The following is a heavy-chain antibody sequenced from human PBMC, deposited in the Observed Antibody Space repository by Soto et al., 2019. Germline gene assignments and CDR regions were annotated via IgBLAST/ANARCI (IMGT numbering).Heavy chain of an antibody. J-gene: IGHJ4*02. CDR2: IYWNDEA. Sequence: QITLEESGPTLVRPTQTLTLTCTVSGFSLSTDAVGVAWIRQPPGKALEWLALIYWNDEARYKSSLNNRLTIAKDTSCHQVGLTMTDMAPLDTATYFCAHRIAAPGRTLDYWGQGILVTVSS. CDR1: GFSLSTDAVG. D-gene: IGHD6-13*01. CDR3: AHRIAAPGRTLDY. V-gene: IGHV2-5*01.